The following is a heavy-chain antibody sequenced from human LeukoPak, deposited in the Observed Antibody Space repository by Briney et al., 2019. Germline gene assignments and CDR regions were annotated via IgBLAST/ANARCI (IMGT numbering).Heavy chain of an antibody. D-gene: IGHD3-9*01. CDR2: IYSGGST. V-gene: IGHV3-53*01. CDR1: GFTVSSNH. CDR3: ARTGYANNWFDP. J-gene: IGHJ5*02. Sequence: GGSLRLSCVASGFTVSSNHMSWVRQAPGKGLEWVSVIYSGGSTYYADSVKGRFTISRDNSKNQLYLQMNSLRAEDTAVYYCARTGYANNWFDPWGQGTLVTVPS.